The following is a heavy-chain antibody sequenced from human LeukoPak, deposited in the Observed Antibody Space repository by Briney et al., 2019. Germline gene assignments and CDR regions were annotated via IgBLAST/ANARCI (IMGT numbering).Heavy chain of an antibody. CDR3: ATPGGNIVVVPAAMSDAFDI. Sequence: ASVKVSCKASGYTFTSYDINWVRQATGQGLEWTGWMNPNSGNTGYAQKFQGRVTITADESTSTAYMELSSLRSEDTAVYYCATPGGNIVVVPAAMSDAFDIWGQGTMVTVSS. CDR2: MNPNSGNT. V-gene: IGHV1-8*01. D-gene: IGHD2-2*01. CDR1: GYTFTSYD. J-gene: IGHJ3*02.